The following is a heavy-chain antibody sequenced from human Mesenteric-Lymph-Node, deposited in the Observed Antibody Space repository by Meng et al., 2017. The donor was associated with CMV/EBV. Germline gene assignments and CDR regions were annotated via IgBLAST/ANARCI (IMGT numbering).Heavy chain of an antibody. J-gene: IGHJ4*02. CDR2: IIPILGIA. D-gene: IGHD1-14*01. V-gene: IGHV1-69*02. Sequence: SVKVSCKASGGTFSSYSISWVRQAPGQGFEWMGRIIPILGIAKGRVKIIADKSTSTANMELSSLRSEDTAVYYCAAAPRRGGNLDYWGQGTLVTVSS. CDR3: AAAPRRGGNLDY. CDR1: GGTFSSYS.